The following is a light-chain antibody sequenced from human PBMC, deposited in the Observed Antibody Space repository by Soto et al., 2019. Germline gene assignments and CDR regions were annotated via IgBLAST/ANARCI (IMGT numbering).Light chain of an antibody. J-gene: IGKJ5*01. CDR2: DAS. V-gene: IGKV1-5*01. CDR1: QTISSW. CDR3: QQYENLPT. Sequence: DIQMTQSPSTLSGSVGDRVTITCRASQTISSWLAWYQQKPGKAPKLLIYDASSLESGVPSRFSGSGSGTEFTLTITSLQPEDIATYYCQQYENLPTFGQGTRLDIK.